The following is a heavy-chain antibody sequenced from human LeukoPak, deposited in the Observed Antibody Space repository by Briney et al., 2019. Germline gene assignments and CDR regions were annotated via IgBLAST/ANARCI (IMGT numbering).Heavy chain of an antibody. Sequence: ASVKVSCKASGYTFTSYYMHWVRQAPREGLEWMGIINPSGGDTSCAQKFQGRLTMTRDTSTNTVYMELTSLRSEDTAVYYCAREVMDNLRFDYWGQGTLVTVSS. J-gene: IGHJ4*02. D-gene: IGHD1-14*01. CDR3: AREVMDNLRFDY. CDR2: INPSGGDT. CDR1: GYTFTSYY. V-gene: IGHV1-46*01.